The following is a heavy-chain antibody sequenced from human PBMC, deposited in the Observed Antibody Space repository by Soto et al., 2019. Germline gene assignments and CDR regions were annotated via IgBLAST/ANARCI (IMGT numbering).Heavy chain of an antibody. CDR2: IFPSDSDT. CDR3: ARKDKSGYFNWFDP. Sequence: XDSLKVSWRTSGYKFTSYWIALVLQMPGKGLEWMGIIFPSDSDTRYSPSFQGQVTISADRSTSTVFLQWASLKASDTAVYFCARKDKSGYFNWFDPWGQGTLVTV. CDR1: GYKFTSYW. V-gene: IGHV5-51*01. J-gene: IGHJ5*02. D-gene: IGHD3-22*01.